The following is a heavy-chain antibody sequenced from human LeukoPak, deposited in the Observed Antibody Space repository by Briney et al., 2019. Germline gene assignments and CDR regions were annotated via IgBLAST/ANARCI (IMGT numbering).Heavy chain of an antibody. J-gene: IGHJ3*02. Sequence: SETLSLTCTVSGYSISSGYYWGWIRQPPGKGLEWIGSIYHSGSTYYNPSLKSRVTISVDTSKNQFSLKLSSVTAADTAVYYCARDRSARGSYAFDIWGQGTMVTVSS. CDR1: GYSISSGYY. V-gene: IGHV4-38-2*02. CDR3: ARDRSARGSYAFDI. CDR2: IYHSGST. D-gene: IGHD3-16*01.